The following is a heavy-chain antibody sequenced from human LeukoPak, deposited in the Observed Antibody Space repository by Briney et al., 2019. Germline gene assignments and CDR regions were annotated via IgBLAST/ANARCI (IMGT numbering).Heavy chain of an antibody. CDR3: AGSGSYYIHYYYYMDV. J-gene: IGHJ6*03. CDR2: ISYDGSNK. V-gene: IGHV3-30*03. CDR1: GFTFSSYG. D-gene: IGHD1-26*01. Sequence: GRSLRLSCAASGFTFSSYGMHWVRQAPGKGLEWVAVISYDGSNKYYADSVKGRFTISRDNSKNTLYLQMNSLRAEDTAVYYCAGSGSYYIHYYYYMDVWGKGTTVTVSS.